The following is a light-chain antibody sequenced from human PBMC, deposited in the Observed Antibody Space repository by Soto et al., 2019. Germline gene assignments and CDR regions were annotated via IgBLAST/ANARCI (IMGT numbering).Light chain of an antibody. CDR3: HQLHIYPLI. J-gene: IGKJ4*01. CDR1: QGISNY. CDR2: AAS. V-gene: IGKV1-9*01. Sequence: IQLTQSPSSLSASVGDRVTITCRASQGISNYLAWYQQKPWEAPKLLIYAASTLQSGVPSRFSGSGSATDFTLTISRLQPDYVATDYCHQLHIYPLIFGGATQVDVK.